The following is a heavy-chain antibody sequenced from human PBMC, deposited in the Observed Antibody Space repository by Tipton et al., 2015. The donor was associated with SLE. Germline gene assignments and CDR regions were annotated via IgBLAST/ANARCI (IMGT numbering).Heavy chain of an antibody. V-gene: IGHV4-38-2*01. CDR1: GYSISSGYY. J-gene: IGHJ3*02. D-gene: IGHD1-7*01. Sequence: TLSLTCAVSGYSISSGYYWGWIRQPPGKGLEWIGSIYYSGSTYYNPSLKSRVTMSVDTSKNQFSLKLSSVTAADTAVYYCARGTGTTDAFDIWGQGTMVTVSS. CDR2: IYYSGST. CDR3: ARGTGTTDAFDI.